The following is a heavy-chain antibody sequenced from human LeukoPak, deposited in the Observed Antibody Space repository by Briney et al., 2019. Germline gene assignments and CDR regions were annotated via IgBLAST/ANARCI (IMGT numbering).Heavy chain of an antibody. CDR1: GYTFTSYG. D-gene: IGHD5-24*01. CDR3: ARDRGERWLQLHLDY. V-gene: IGHV1-18*01. J-gene: IGHJ4*02. CDR2: ISAYNGNT. Sequence: ASVKVSCKASGYTFTSYGISWVRQAPGQGLEWMGWISAYNGNTNYAQKIQGRVTMTTDTSTSTAYMELRSLRSDDTAVYYCARDRGERWLQLHLDYWGQGTLVTVSS.